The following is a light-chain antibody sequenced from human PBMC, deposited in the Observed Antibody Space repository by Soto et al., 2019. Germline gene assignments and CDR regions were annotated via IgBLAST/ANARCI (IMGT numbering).Light chain of an antibody. CDR2: AAS. CDR1: QGIGIY. V-gene: IGKV1-12*01. J-gene: IGKJ2*01. CDR3: QQANSLPYT. Sequence: DIQMTQSPSSVSASVGDRVTITCRASQGIGIYLAWYQQKPGKAPKLLIYAASTLQSGVPSRFRGSGSGTDFILTISSLQPEDFATYFCQQANSLPYTFGQGTKVDIK.